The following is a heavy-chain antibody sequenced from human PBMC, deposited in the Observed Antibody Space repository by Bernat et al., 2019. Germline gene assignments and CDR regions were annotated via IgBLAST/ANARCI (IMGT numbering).Heavy chain of an antibody. CDR3: ASGVSYYYGSGSYYYYGMDV. Sequence: QVQLQESGPGLVKPSQTLSLTCTVSGGSISSGSYYWSWIRQPAGKGLEWIGRIYTSGSTNYNPSRKSRVTISEDTSKNQCSRKLSSVTAADTAVYYCASGVSYYYGSGSYYYYGMDVWGQGTTVTVSS. CDR1: GGSISSGSYY. CDR2: IYTSGST. D-gene: IGHD3-10*01. V-gene: IGHV4-61*02. J-gene: IGHJ6*02.